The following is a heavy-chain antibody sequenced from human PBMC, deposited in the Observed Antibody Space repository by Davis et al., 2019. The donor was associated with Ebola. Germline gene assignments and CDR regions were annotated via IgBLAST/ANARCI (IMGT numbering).Heavy chain of an antibody. Sequence: GGSLRLSCAASGFTFSSYAMSWVRQAPGKGLEWVSAISGSGGSTYYADSVKGRFTISRDNSKNTLYLQMNSLRAEDTAVYYCAKGLYIWGSSPGDYWGQGTLVTVSS. D-gene: IGHD3-16*01. V-gene: IGHV3-23*01. CDR1: GFTFSSYA. CDR3: AKGLYIWGSSPGDY. CDR2: ISGSGGST. J-gene: IGHJ4*02.